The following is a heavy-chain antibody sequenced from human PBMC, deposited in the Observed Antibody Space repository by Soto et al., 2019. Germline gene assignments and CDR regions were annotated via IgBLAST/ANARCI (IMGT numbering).Heavy chain of an antibody. D-gene: IGHD3-22*01. Sequence: SETLSLTCAVSGGSFTNYYWSWIRQSPAKGLEWIGEIKHSGETRYNPSLSDRVTMSVDASRTQFSLKLRSVTAADTAVYYCTRQWSSGYYSDFWGQGTVVTVSS. V-gene: IGHV4-34*01. CDR3: TRQWSSGYYSDF. CDR1: GGSFTNYY. J-gene: IGHJ4*02. CDR2: IKHSGET.